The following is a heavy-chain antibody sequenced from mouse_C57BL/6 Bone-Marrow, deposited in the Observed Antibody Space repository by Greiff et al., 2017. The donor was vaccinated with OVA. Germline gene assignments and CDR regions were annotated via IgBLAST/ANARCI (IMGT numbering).Heavy chain of an antibody. Sequence: VNVVESGPGLVQPSQSLSITCTVSGFSLTSYGVHWVRQSPGKGLEWLGVIWRGGSTDYNAAFISRLSISKDNSKSQVFFEMNSLQADDTAIYYCARNRGWLPYAMDYWGQGTSVTVSS. CDR3: ARNRGWLPYAMDY. CDR2: IWRGGST. D-gene: IGHD2-3*01. V-gene: IGHV2-2*01. CDR1: GFSLTSYG. J-gene: IGHJ4*01.